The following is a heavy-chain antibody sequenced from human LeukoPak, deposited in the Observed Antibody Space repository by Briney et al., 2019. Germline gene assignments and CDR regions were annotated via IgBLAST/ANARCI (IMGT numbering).Heavy chain of an antibody. CDR3: AREGVDFWSGVLSFDY. Sequence: QPGGSLRLSCAASGFTFSSYGMHWVRQAPGKGLEWVAVIWYDGSNKYYADSVKGRFTISRDNSKNTLYLQMNSLRAEDTAVYYCAREGVDFWSGVLSFDYWGQGTLVTVSS. V-gene: IGHV3-33*01. CDR2: IWYDGSNK. D-gene: IGHD3-3*01. J-gene: IGHJ4*02. CDR1: GFTFSSYG.